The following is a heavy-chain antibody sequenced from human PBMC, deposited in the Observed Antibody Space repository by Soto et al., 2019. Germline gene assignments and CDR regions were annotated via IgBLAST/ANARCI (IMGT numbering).Heavy chain of an antibody. V-gene: IGHV3-23*01. CDR3: AKAEGSSYGTEYSQH. J-gene: IGHJ1*01. CDR2: IISSGGST. Sequence: EVQLLESGGGLVQPGGSLRLSCAASGFTFSTYAMNWVRQAPGKGLDWVSLIISSGGSTYYADSVKGRFTISRDNSKNTLYLQMNSLRADDTAVYYCAKAEGSSYGTEYSQHWGQGTLVTVSS. D-gene: IGHD6-13*01. CDR1: GFTFSTYA.